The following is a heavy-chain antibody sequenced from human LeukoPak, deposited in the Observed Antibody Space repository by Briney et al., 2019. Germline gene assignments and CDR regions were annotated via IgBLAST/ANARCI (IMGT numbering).Heavy chain of an antibody. D-gene: IGHD4-17*01. CDR3: AKDLPGPYGDYVN. V-gene: IGHV3-48*01. CDR1: GFTFSSYS. CDR2: ISSSSSTI. J-gene: IGHJ4*02. Sequence: PGGSLRLSCAASGFTFSSYSMNWVRQAPGKGLEWVSYISSSSSTIYYADSVKGRFTISRDNSKNTLYLQMNSLRAEDTAVYYCAKDLPGPYGDYVNWGQGTLVTVSS.